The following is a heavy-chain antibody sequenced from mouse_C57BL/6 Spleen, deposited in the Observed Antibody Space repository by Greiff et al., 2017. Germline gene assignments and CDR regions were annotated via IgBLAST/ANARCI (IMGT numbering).Heavy chain of an antibody. CDR2: IWSGGST. D-gene: IGHD3-2*02. CDR1: GFSLTSYG. J-gene: IGHJ4*01. V-gene: IGHV2-2*01. Sequence: VQLQQSGPGLVQPSQSLSITCTVSGFSLTSYGVHWVRQSPGKGLEWLGVIWSGGSTDYNAAFISRLSISKDNSKSQVFFKMNSLQADDTAIYYCATPTAQGYAMDYWGQGTSVTVSS. CDR3: ATPTAQGYAMDY.